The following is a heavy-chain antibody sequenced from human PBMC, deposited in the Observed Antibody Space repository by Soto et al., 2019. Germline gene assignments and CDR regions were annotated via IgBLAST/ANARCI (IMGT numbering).Heavy chain of an antibody. V-gene: IGHV3-53*04. J-gene: IGHJ6*02. D-gene: IGHD3-22*01. CDR3: ARDPYYDSSGYLASNGMDV. CDR1: GFTVGSNY. Sequence: PGGSLRLSCAASGFTVGSNYMSWVRQAPGKGLEWVSVIYSDGNTYYADSVKGRFTISRHNSKNTLYLQMNSLRAEDTAVYYCARDPYYDSSGYLASNGMDVWGQGTTVTVSS. CDR2: IYSDGNT.